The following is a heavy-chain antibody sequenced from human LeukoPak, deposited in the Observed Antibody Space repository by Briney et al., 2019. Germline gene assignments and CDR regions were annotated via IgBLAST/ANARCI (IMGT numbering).Heavy chain of an antibody. CDR3: ARGGDGDFQYYFDY. V-gene: IGHV1-2*02. CDR2: INPNSGGT. J-gene: IGHJ4*02. D-gene: IGHD4-17*01. CDR1: GYTFTAYH. Sequence: ASVKVSCKASGYTFTAYHMHWVRQAPGQGLEWMGWINPNSGGTNYAQKFQGRVTMTRDTSISTAYMELSRLRSDDTAVYYCARGGDGDFQYYFDYWGQGTLVTVSS.